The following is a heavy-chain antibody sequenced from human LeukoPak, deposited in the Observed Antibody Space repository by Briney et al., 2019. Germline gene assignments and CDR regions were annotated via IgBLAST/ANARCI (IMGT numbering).Heavy chain of an antibody. CDR2: IYYSGST. V-gene: IGHV4-31*03. J-gene: IGHJ5*02. D-gene: IGHD3-22*01. CDR3: ARCHYYDSGGYYPSWFDP. Sequence: SETLSLTCTVSGGSISSGGYYWSWIRQHPGKGLEWIGYIYYSGSTYYNPSLKSRVTISVDTPKNQFSLKLSSVTAADTAVYYCARCHYYDSGGYYPSWFDPWGQGTLVTVSS. CDR1: GGSISSGGYY.